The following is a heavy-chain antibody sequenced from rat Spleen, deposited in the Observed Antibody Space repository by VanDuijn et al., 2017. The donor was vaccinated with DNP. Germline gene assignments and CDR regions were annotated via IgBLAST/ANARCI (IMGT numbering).Heavy chain of an antibody. V-gene: IGHV5-22*01. D-gene: IGHD1-1*01. CDR2: ISHVGGNT. Sequence: EVQLVESGGGLVQPGRSMKLSCTASGFTFTDYYMAWVRQAPKKGLEWVASISHVGGNTYYRDSVKGRFTISRDNAKSTLYLQMNSLRSEDTATYYCARLPITTVADCWGQGVMVTVSS. CDR1: GFTFTDYY. CDR3: ARLPITTVADC. J-gene: IGHJ2*01.